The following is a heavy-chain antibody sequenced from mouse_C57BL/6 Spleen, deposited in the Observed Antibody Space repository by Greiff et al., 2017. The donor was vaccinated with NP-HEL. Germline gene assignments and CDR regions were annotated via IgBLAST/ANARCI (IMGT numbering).Heavy chain of an antibody. Sequence: VQLQQSGPELVKPGASVKISCKASGYAFSSSWMNWVKQRPGKGLEWIGRIYPGDGDTNYNGQFKGKATLTADKSSSTAYMQLSSLTSEDSAVYFWARLTFITTVVGGYFDVWGTGTTVTVSS. CDR2: IYPGDGDT. CDR1: GYAFSSSW. D-gene: IGHD1-1*01. J-gene: IGHJ1*03. CDR3: ARLTFITTVVGGYFDV. V-gene: IGHV1-82*01.